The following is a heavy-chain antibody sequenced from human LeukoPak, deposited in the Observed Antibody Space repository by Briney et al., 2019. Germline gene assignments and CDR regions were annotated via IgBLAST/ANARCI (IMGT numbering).Heavy chain of an antibody. CDR1: GFTFNSYS. J-gene: IGHJ4*02. Sequence: GGSLRLSCAASGFTFNSYSMNWVGQAPGKGLEWVSSISKTSTYVFYGDSVKGRFTISRDNAKSSVYLQMNSLRVEDTAVYYCSSRIAADGTMDYWGQGTLVTVSS. CDR3: SSRIAADGTMDY. D-gene: IGHD6-13*01. CDR2: ISKTSTYV. V-gene: IGHV3-21*01.